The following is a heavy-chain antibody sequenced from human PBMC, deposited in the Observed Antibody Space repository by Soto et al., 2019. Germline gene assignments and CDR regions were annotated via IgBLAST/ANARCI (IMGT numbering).Heavy chain of an antibody. CDR2: IYSGGST. D-gene: IGHD3-10*01. J-gene: IGHJ4*02. V-gene: IGHV3-53*01. CDR1: GFTVSSKY. Sequence: EVQLVESGGGLIQPGGSLRLSCAASGFTVSSKYMSWVRQAPGKGLEWVSVIYSGGSTYYADSVKGRVTISRDNSKNTLYLQMNSLRAEDTAVYYCARGMVRGVSAFDYWGQGTLVTVSS. CDR3: ARGMVRGVSAFDY.